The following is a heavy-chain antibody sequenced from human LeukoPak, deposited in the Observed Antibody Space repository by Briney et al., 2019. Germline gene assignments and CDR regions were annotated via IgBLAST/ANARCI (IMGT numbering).Heavy chain of an antibody. D-gene: IGHD3-22*01. CDR2: ISSSSSYI. Sequence: GGSLRLSCAASGFTFSSYSMNWVRQAPGKGLEWVSSISSSSSYIYYADSVKGRFTISRDNAKNSLYLQMNSLRAEDTAVYYCASRGATYYYDSSGYFAFDIWGQGTMVTVSS. V-gene: IGHV3-21*04. J-gene: IGHJ3*02. CDR3: ASRGATYYYDSSGYFAFDI. CDR1: GFTFSSYS.